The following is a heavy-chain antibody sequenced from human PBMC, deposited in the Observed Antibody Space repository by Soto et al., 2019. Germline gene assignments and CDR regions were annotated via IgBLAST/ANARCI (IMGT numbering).Heavy chain of an antibody. V-gene: IGHV4-39*01. CDR1: GGSSSSSSYC. D-gene: IGHD2-2*01. CDR3: ARHAFEIVVVPAATVNYYYYYYMDV. Sequence: SETLSLTWTVSGGSSSSSSYCWGWIRQPPGKGLEWIGSIYYSGSTYYNPSLKSRVTISVDTSKNQFSLKLSSVTAADTAVYYCARHAFEIVVVPAATVNYYYYYYMDVWGKGTTVTVSS. J-gene: IGHJ6*03. CDR2: IYYSGST.